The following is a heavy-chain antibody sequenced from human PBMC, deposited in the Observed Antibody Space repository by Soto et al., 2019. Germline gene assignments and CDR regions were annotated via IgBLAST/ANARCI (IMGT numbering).Heavy chain of an antibody. CDR2: IYYSGST. CDR3: ATVPRTRSYYYYGMDV. Sequence: SETLSLTCTVSGGSISGYYWSWIRQHPGKGLELIGYIYYSGSTNYNPSLKSRVTISVDTSKNQFSLKLSSVTAADTAVYYCATVPRTRSYYYYGMDVWGQWTTVTVSS. J-gene: IGHJ6*02. V-gene: IGHV4-59*01. D-gene: IGHD3-3*01. CDR1: GGSISGYY.